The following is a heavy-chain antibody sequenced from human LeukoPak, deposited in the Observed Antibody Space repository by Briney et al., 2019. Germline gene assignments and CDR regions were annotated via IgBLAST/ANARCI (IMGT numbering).Heavy chain of an antibody. CDR1: GGSISSGNYY. V-gene: IGHV4-61*02. J-gene: IGHJ4*02. Sequence: KPSETLSLTCTVSGGSISSGNYYWSWIRQPAGKGLEWIGRIYTSGGTNCNPSLESRVTILIDTPKNQFSLRLSSVTAADTAVYYCARLDISGWYYFDYWGQGTLVTVSS. CDR2: IYTSGGT. CDR3: ARLDISGWYYFDY. D-gene: IGHD6-19*01.